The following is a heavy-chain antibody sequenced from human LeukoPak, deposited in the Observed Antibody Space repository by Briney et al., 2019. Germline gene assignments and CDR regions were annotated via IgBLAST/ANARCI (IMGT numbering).Heavy chain of an antibody. V-gene: IGHV3-30*18. D-gene: IGHD3-10*01. CDR2: ISYDGSNK. J-gene: IGHJ4*02. CDR3: AKVKAALLWFGTIFDY. Sequence: GTSLILSCAASGFTFSSYGMHWVRQAPGKGLEWVAVISYDGSNKYYADSVKGRFTISRDNSKNTLYLQMNSLRAEDTAVYYCAKVKAALLWFGTIFDYWGQGTLVTVSS. CDR1: GFTFSSYG.